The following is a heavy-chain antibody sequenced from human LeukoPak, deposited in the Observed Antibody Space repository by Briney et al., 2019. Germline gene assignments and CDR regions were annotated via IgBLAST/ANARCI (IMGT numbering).Heavy chain of an antibody. V-gene: IGHV4-59*01. CDR2: IYYSGST. J-gene: IGHJ4*02. Sequence: SETLSLTCTVSGGPISSYYWRWLRQPPGKGLEWIGYIYYSGSTNYNPSLKSRVTISVDTSKNQFSLKLSSVTAADTAVYYCARTRSGSYWDWGQGTLVTVSS. D-gene: IGHD3-10*01. CDR1: GGPISSYY. CDR3: ARTRSGSYWD.